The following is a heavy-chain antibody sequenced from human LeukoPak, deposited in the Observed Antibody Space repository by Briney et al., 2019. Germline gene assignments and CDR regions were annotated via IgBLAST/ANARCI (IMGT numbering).Heavy chain of an antibody. CDR3: ARDRGYCSSTSCYTFDY. D-gene: IGHD2-2*02. Sequence: ASVKVSCKASGYTFTSYDINWVRQATGQGFEWMGWMNPNSGNTGYAQKFQGRVTITRNTSISTAYMELSSLRSEDTAVYYCARDRGYCSSTSCYTFDYWGQGTLVTVSS. V-gene: IGHV1-8*03. CDR1: GYTFTSYD. CDR2: MNPNSGNT. J-gene: IGHJ4*02.